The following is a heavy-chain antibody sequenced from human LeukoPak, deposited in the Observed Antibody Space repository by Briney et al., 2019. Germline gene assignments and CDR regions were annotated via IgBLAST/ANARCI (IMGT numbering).Heavy chain of an antibody. CDR2: ISAYNGNT. V-gene: IGHV1-18*01. CDR3: ARAPPTLRFLEWLSN. J-gene: IGHJ4*02. Sequence: GGSVKVSCKASGYTFTSYGIIWVRQAPGQGLEWMGWISAYNGNTDCAQKLQRRETITTATSARTAYMELSSLRPDDTAVYYRARAPPTLRFLEWLSNWGQGTLVTVSS. D-gene: IGHD3-3*01. CDR1: GYTFTSYG.